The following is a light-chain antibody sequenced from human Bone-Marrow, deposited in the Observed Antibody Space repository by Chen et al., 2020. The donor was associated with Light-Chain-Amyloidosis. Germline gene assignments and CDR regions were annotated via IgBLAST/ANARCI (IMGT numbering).Light chain of an antibody. Sequence: EIVMTQSPATLSVSPGERATLSCRASQSVSSNLAWYQQKPGQAPRLLMYDTSTRATGIPARFRGSGSGTAFTLTMRSLQSEDFAVYYCQQYNNWPPKGTFGQGTKVEIK. J-gene: IGKJ1*01. V-gene: IGKV3-15*01. CDR3: QQYNNWPPKGT. CDR1: QSVSSN. CDR2: DTS.